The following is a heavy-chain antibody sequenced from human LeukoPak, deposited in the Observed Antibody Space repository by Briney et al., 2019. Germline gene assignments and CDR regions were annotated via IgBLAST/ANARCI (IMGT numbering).Heavy chain of an antibody. CDR3: AKDPRVGSRVATPCH. J-gene: IGHJ4*02. CDR2: ISGSGGST. D-gene: IGHD5-24*01. Sequence: PGGSLRLSCAASGFTFTSYAMSWVRQAPGKGLEWVSAISGSGGSTYYADSVKGRFTISRDNSKRTLFLQMNSLGAEDTAVYYCAKDPRVGSRVATPCHWGQGTLVTVSS. CDR1: GFTFTSYA. V-gene: IGHV3-23*01.